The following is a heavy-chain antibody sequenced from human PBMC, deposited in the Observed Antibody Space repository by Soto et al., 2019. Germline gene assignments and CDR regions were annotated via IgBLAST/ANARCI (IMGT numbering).Heavy chain of an antibody. CDR2: IYPGDSDT. D-gene: IGHD3-10*01. V-gene: IGHV5-51*01. Sequence: PGESLKISCKGSGYSFTSYWIGWVRQMPGKGLEWMGIIYPGDSDTRYSPSFQGQVTISADKSISTAYLQWSSLKASDTAMYYCARLGYYGSGSYRSDYYYYGMDVWGQGTTVTVS. J-gene: IGHJ6*02. CDR1: GYSFTSYW. CDR3: ARLGYYGSGSYRSDYYYYGMDV.